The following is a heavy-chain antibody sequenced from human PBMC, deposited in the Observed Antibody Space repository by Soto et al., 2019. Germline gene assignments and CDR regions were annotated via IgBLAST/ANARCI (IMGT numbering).Heavy chain of an antibody. V-gene: IGHV1-18*01. D-gene: IGHD1-1*01. Sequence: APVKVSCKASGYTFTSYGISWVRQAPGKGLEWMGWISAYNGNTNYAQKFQGRVTISRDTSASTAYMELSSLRSEDTAVYYCARALTPYNWNVFLRVHAFDIWGQGTMVTVSS. J-gene: IGHJ3*02. CDR3: ARALTPYNWNVFLRVHAFDI. CDR2: ISAYNGNT. CDR1: GYTFTSYG.